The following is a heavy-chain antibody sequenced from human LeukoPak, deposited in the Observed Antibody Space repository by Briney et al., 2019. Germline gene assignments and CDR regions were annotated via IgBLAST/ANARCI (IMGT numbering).Heavy chain of an antibody. Sequence: ASVKVSCKASGYTFTGYYMHWVRQAPGQGLEWMGWINPNSGGTNYAQKFQGRVTMTRDTSISTAYMELRSLRSDDTAVYYCARDLMSIAAAGNIDYWGQGTLVTVSS. D-gene: IGHD6-13*01. CDR1: GYTFTGYY. CDR3: ARDLMSIAAAGNIDY. V-gene: IGHV1-2*02. CDR2: INPNSGGT. J-gene: IGHJ4*02.